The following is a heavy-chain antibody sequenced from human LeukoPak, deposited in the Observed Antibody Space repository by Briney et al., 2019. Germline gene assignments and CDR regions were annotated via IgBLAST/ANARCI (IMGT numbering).Heavy chain of an antibody. V-gene: IGHV4-4*02. CDR2: VHLDGRT. Sequence: SETLSLTCDVSGGSDTSTNWWTWVRQPPGKGLEGTGEVHLDGRTNYNPSLKSRLIITVDLPENHISLKQTAVTAADTAVYYCAREGGFYRPLDYSGQGTLVTVSS. D-gene: IGHD3-3*01. CDR1: GGSDTSTNW. CDR3: AREGGFYRPLDY. J-gene: IGHJ4*02.